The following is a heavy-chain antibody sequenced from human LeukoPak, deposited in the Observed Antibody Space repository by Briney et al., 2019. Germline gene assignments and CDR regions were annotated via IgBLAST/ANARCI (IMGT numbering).Heavy chain of an antibody. CDR2: INEDGSEK. Sequence: GGSLRLSCAASGFTFNNFWMSWVRQAPGKGLEWVANINEDGSEKYYVDAVKGRFTISRDNAKTSLYLQMNSLRAEDTAVYYCARARNYMDVWGKGTTVTVSS. CDR3: ARARNYMDV. V-gene: IGHV3-7*01. CDR1: GFTFNNFW. J-gene: IGHJ6*03.